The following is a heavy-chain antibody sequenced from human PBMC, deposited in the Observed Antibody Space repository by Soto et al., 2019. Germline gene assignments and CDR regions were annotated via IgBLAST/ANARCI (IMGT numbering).Heavy chain of an antibody. D-gene: IGHD2-21*01. CDR1: AFSLSSYG. J-gene: IGHJ6*02. V-gene: IGHV3-30*03. CDR2: ISHDATSE. Sequence: QVQLVESGGGVVQPGSSLTLSCAASAFSLSSYGFHWVRQSPGKGLEWVAFISHDATSEHYIDSVKGRFTISRDNTKNKLDLKMNRLRGEEPAGYYCARESGDPRENKYSGMDVWGQGTRVTVSS. CDR3: ARESGDPRENKYSGMDV.